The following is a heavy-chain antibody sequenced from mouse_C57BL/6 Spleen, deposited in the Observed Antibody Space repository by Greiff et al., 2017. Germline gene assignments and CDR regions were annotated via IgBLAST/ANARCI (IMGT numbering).Heavy chain of an antibody. V-gene: IGHV1-52*01. CDR3: ARHEGPYYAMDY. Sequence: QVQLQQPGAELVRPGSSVKLSCKASGYTFTSYWMHWVKQRPIQGLEWIGNIDPSDSETHYNQKFKDKATLTVDKSSSTAYMQLSSLTSEDSAVYYCARHEGPYYAMDYWGQGTSVTVSS. J-gene: IGHJ4*01. CDR1: GYTFTSYW. CDR2: IDPSDSET.